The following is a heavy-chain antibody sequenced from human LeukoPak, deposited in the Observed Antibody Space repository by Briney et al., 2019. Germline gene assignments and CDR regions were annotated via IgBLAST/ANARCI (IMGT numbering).Heavy chain of an antibody. CDR1: GGSISSGGYY. Sequence: PSETLSLTCTVSGGSISSGGYYWSWIRQHPGKGLEWIGYIYYSGSTYYNPSLKSRVTISVDTSKNQFSLKLSSVTAADTAVYYCARARPGPRFVVVPAAFDYWGQGTLVTVSS. D-gene: IGHD2-2*01. CDR3: ARARPGPRFVVVPAAFDY. J-gene: IGHJ4*02. V-gene: IGHV4-31*03. CDR2: IYYSGST.